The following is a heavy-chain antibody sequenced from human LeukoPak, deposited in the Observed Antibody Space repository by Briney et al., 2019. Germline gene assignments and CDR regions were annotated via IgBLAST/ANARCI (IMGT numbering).Heavy chain of an antibody. CDR1: GGSISSYF. CDR2: IYPSGST. V-gene: IGHV4-4*07. CDR3: ARAAAFYYDSGGYYTSPYYYGMDV. Sequence: PSETLSLTCTVSGGSISSYFWSWIRQPAGKGLEWIGRIYPSGSTNYSPSLKSRVTMSVDTSKNQFSLKLSSVTAADTAVYYCARAAAFYYDSGGYYTSPYYYGMDVWGQGTTVAVSS. D-gene: IGHD3-22*01. J-gene: IGHJ6*02.